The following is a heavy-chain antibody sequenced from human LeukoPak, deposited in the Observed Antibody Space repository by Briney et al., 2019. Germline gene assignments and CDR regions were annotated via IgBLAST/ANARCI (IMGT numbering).Heavy chain of an antibody. D-gene: IGHD3-10*01. CDR3: ARDRADYYGSGSYSPYYFDY. CDR2: INAGNGNT. Sequence: GASVKVSCKASGGTFSSYAISWVRQAPGQRLEWMGWINAGNGNTKYSQKFQGRVTITRDTSASTAYMELSSLRSEDTAVYYCARDRADYYGSGSYSPYYFDYWGQGTLVTVSS. J-gene: IGHJ4*02. CDR1: GGTFSSYA. V-gene: IGHV1-3*01.